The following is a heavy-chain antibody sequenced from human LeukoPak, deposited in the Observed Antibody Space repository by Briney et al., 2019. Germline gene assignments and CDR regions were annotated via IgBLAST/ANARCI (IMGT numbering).Heavy chain of an antibody. CDR3: AKLMVRGVIITSSFDY. Sequence: PGRSLRLSCAASGFTFSSYGMHWVRQAPGKGLEWVAVISYDGSNKYYADSVKGRFTISRDNSKNTLYLQMNSLGAEDTAVYYCAKLMVRGVIITSSFDYWGQGTLVTVSS. J-gene: IGHJ4*02. CDR2: ISYDGSNK. V-gene: IGHV3-30*18. CDR1: GFTFSSYG. D-gene: IGHD3-10*01.